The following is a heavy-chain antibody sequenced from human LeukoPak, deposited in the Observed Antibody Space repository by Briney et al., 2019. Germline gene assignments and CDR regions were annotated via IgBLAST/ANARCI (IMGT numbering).Heavy chain of an antibody. J-gene: IGHJ4*02. CDR3: ARDYKYALDN. Sequence: GGSLRLSCAASGFTFSAYSMNWVRQAPGKGLEWISYIGISSGNTKYADSVKGRFTISGGKAKNSLYLQMNSLRVEDTAVYYCARDYKYALDNWGQGTLVTVSS. V-gene: IGHV3-48*01. CDR2: IGISSGNT. CDR1: GFTFSAYS. D-gene: IGHD5-24*01.